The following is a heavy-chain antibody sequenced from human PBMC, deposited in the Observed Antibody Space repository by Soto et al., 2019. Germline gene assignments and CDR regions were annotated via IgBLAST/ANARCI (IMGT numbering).Heavy chain of an antibody. D-gene: IGHD3-22*01. V-gene: IGHV3-30-3*01. CDR3: AREGGDSSGYYRAFDY. CDR2: ISYDGSNK. J-gene: IGHJ4*02. Sequence: LRLSCAAPGFTVSSYAMHWVRQAPGKGLEWVAVISYDGSNKYYADSVKGRFTISRDNSKNTLYLQMNSLRAEDTAVYYCAREGGDSSGYYRAFDYWGQGTLVTVSS. CDR1: GFTVSSYA.